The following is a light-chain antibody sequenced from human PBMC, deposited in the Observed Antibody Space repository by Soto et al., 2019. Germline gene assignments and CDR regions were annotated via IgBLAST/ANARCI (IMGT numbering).Light chain of an antibody. CDR3: HQYGSSPRT. CDR1: QSVIRSY. Sequence: EIVLTQSPGTLSLSPGERATLSCRASQSVIRSYLAWYQQKPGQAPRLIIYGASSRATGIPDRFSGSGSGTDFTLTISRLEPEEFAVYYCHQYGSSPRTFGGGTKVEIK. V-gene: IGKV3-20*01. CDR2: GAS. J-gene: IGKJ4*01.